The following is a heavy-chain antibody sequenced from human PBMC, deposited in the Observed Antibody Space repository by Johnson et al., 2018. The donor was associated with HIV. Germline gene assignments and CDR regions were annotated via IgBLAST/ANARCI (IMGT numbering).Heavy chain of an antibody. CDR2: ISYDGSNK. D-gene: IGHD2-15*01. Sequence: QVQLLESGGGVVQPGGSLRLSCAASGFTFSSYAMHWVRQAPGKGLEWVAVISYDGSNKYYADSVKGRFTISRDNSKNTLYLQMNSLRAEDTALYYCAKARVVGGFDAFDIWGQGTMVTVSS. CDR1: GFTFSSYA. J-gene: IGHJ3*02. CDR3: AKARVVGGFDAFDI. V-gene: IGHV3-30-3*01.